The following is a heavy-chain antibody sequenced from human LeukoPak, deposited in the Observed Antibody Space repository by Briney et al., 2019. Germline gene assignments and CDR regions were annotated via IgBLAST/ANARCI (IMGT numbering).Heavy chain of an antibody. J-gene: IGHJ4*02. CDR3: AKEIGSVSVGYLHY. CDR1: GFTFSNHA. V-gene: IGHV3-23*01. D-gene: IGHD6-19*01. CDR2: ISDSGGRT. Sequence: GGSLRLSCAAPGFTFSNHAMSWVRQAPGKGLEWGSSISDSGGRTFYADSVKGRFTTSRDNYKSTLYLRLNSLRAEDPALYYCAKEIGSVSVGYLHYWGQGSLVTVSS.